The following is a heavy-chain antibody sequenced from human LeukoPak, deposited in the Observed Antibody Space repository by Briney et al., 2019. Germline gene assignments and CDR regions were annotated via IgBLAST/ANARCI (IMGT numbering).Heavy chain of an antibody. D-gene: IGHD3-16*02. CDR3: ARVSEDGGVIGPASRADQRYVNPYCDY. J-gene: IGHJ4*02. CDR1: GYSFTGHY. CDR2: ISAYNGNT. Sequence: ASVKVSCKASGYSFTGHYMHWVRQAPGQGLEWMGWISAYNGNTNYAQKLQGRVTMTTDTSTSTAYMELRSLRSDDTAVYYCARVSEDGGVIGPASRADQRYVNPYCDYWGQGTLVTVSS. V-gene: IGHV1-18*04.